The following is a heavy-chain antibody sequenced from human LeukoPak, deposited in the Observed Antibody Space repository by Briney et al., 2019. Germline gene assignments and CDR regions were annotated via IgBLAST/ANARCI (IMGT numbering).Heavy chain of an antibody. V-gene: IGHV4-34*01. CDR3: ARAPRRLLYSVDY. D-gene: IGHD6-13*01. J-gene: IGHJ4*02. CDR1: GGSFSGYY. CDR2: INHSGST. Sequence: PSETLSLTCAVYGGSFSGYYWSWIRQPPGKGLEWIGEINHSGSTNYNPSLKSRVTISIDTSKNQFSLKLSSVTAADTAVYYCARAPRRLLYSVDYWGQGTLVTVSS.